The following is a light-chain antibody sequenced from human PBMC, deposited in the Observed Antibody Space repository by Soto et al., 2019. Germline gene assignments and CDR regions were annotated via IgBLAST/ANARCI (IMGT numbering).Light chain of an antibody. J-gene: IGLJ3*02. CDR1: GSDIGAYNF. V-gene: IGLV2-8*01. CDR3: YSYAGRNIWV. Sequence: QSALAQPPSASGSPGQSVTISCTGSGSDIGAYNFVSWYQQHPGKAPKLMIFGVTERPSGVPDRFSGSKSCNTASLTVSGLQADDEAVYYCYSYAGRNIWVFGGGTKLTVL. CDR2: GVT.